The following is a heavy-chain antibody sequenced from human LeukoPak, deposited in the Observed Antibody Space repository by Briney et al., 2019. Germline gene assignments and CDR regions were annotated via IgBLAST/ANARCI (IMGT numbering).Heavy chain of an antibody. V-gene: IGHV3-33*06. J-gene: IGHJ4*02. D-gene: IGHD3-22*01. CDR3: AKDPAGQLWLLPPPFRFDY. Sequence: GGSLRLSCAAPGFTFSSYGMHWVRQAPGKGLEWVAVIWYDGSNKYYADSVKGRFTISRDNSKNTLYLQMNSLRAEDTAVYYCAKDPAGQLWLLPPPFRFDYWGQGPRVTVSS. CDR1: GFTFSSYG. CDR2: IWYDGSNK.